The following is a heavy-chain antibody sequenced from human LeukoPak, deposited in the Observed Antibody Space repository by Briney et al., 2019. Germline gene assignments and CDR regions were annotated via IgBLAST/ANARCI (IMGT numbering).Heavy chain of an antibody. CDR2: ISSSSSYI. CDR1: GFTFSSYT. D-gene: IGHD3-22*01. CDR3: ARVGGDYFDSSGSDY. Sequence: GGSLRLSCAASGFTFSSYTMNWVRQAPGKGLEWVSSISSSSSYIYYADSLQGRFTISRDNAKNSLYLQVNSLRAEDTAVCYCARVGGDYFDSSGSDYWGQGTLVTVSS. J-gene: IGHJ4*02. V-gene: IGHV3-21*01.